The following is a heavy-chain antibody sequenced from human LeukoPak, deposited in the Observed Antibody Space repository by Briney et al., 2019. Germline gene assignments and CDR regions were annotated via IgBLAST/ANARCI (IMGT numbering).Heavy chain of an antibody. CDR2: IFYSGST. V-gene: IGHV4-59*08. CDR1: GDSINSHY. CDR3: ARAPRWLQPFDY. D-gene: IGHD5-24*01. Sequence: SSETLSLTCTVSGDSINSHYWSWIRQPPGKGLEWIGVIFYSGSTNYNPSLKSRVTISVDTSKNQFSLKLSSVTAADTAVYYCARAPRWLQPFDYWGQGTLVTVSS. J-gene: IGHJ4*02.